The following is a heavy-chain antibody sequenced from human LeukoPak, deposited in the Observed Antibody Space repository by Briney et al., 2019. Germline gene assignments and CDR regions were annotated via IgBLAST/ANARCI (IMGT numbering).Heavy chain of an antibody. CDR2: INPTRGST. J-gene: IGHJ4*02. Sequence: ASVKVSCKASGYTFTSYYMHWVRQAPGQGLEWMAIINPTRGSTTYAHNFQGRVTMTRDTSTSTVYMELSSLRSEDTAVYYCARELRYDSSGYYDYWGQGTLVTVSS. D-gene: IGHD3-22*01. CDR1: GYTFTSYY. CDR3: ARELRYDSSGYYDY. V-gene: IGHV1-46*01.